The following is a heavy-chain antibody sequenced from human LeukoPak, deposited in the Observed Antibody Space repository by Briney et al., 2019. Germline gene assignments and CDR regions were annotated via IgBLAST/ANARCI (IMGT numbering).Heavy chain of an antibody. V-gene: IGHV4-39*01. D-gene: IGHD1-7*01. CDR2: IYYSGST. Sequence: PSETLSLTCTVSGGSISNSNYYWGWIRQPPGKGLEWIGNIYYSGSTYYNPSLKSRVTISVDTSKNQFSLKLSSVTAADTAVYYCVRHWELWGQGTLVTVSS. CDR3: VRHWEL. CDR1: GGSISNSNYY. J-gene: IGHJ4*02.